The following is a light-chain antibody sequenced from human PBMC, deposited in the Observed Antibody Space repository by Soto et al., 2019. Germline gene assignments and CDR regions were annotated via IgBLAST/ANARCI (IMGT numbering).Light chain of an antibody. V-gene: IGKV3D-20*02. J-gene: IGKJ5*01. CDR3: QHRYNWLIA. CDR2: SSS. CDR1: QSVSSTY. Sequence: VLTQSPGTLYLSPGDRATLSCGASQSVSSTYLAWYQQRPGQAPRLLIYSSSSRASGIPDRFSGSGSGTDFTLTISRLENEDFAVYYCQHRYNWLIAFGQGTRLEIK.